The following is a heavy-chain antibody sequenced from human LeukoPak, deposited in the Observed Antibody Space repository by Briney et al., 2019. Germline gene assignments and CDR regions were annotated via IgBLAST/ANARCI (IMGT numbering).Heavy chain of an antibody. D-gene: IGHD6-19*01. CDR3: TRDGYYNGCYDY. J-gene: IGHJ4*02. CDR2: IRSKAYGGTT. V-gene: IGHV3-49*04. CDR1: GFTFGDYG. Sequence: GRSLRLSCTASGFTFGDYGMNWVRQAPGKGLEWVGFIRSKAYGGTTEYAASVKGGFTIARDHSKSIAYLQMNSLKTEDTAVYYCTRDGYYNGCYDYWGQGTLVTVSS.